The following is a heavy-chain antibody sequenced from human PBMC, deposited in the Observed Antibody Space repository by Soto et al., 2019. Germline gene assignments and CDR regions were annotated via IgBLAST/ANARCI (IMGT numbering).Heavy chain of an antibody. Sequence: QITLKESGPTLVRPAQTLTLTCDFSGFSLSTYHMGVAWIRQPPGKALEWLALLYWDDDKRYSPSLKDRLAISKDTSNNQVVLTIINIDPGDSATYFWAHAGDYDLLTFDHWGPGTLVTVSS. CDR2: LYWDDDK. V-gene: IGHV2-5*02. D-gene: IGHD4-17*01. J-gene: IGHJ4*01. CDR1: GFSLSTYHMG. CDR3: AHAGDYDLLTFDH.